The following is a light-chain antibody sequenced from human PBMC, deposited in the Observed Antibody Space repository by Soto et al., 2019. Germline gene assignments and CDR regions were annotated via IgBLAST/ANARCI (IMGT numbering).Light chain of an antibody. CDR2: DTS. V-gene: IGLV7-46*01. Sequence: QAVVTQEPSLTVSPGGTVTLTCGSSTGAVTSGHFPYWFQQKPGQAPRTRIYDTSDKHSSTPARFSGPLVGGKAALTLSGAQPDDEDEYYCLLFYSGARVFGGGTKLTV. J-gene: IGLJ3*02. CDR1: TGAVTSGHF. CDR3: LLFYSGARV.